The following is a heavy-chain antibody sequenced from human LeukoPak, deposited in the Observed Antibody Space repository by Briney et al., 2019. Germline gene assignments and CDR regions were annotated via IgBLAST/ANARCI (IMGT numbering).Heavy chain of an antibody. Sequence: PSETLSLTCSLSADPLRSRLYYWGWLRQPPGKGLEWIGTIYYSPTSYYSGTSYFNASLKSRVTISVDTPNNLFSLKMNSGSRAGQAVIYGGREEGSTWEDNCFDPWGEGTLGTVSS. D-gene: IGHD6-13*01. V-gene: IGHV4-39*02. CDR3: GREEGSTWEDNCFDP. CDR2: IYYSPTSYYSGTS. CDR1: ADPLRSRLYY. J-gene: IGHJ5*02.